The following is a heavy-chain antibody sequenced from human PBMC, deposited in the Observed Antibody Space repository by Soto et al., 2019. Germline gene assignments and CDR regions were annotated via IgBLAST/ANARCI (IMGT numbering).Heavy chain of an antibody. CDR2: IYYSGNT. J-gene: IGHJ4*02. V-gene: IGHV4-31*03. D-gene: IGHD6-13*01. Sequence: PSETLSLTCTVSGGSISSGDFFWHWIRQHPGKGLEWLGYIYYSGNTYYNPSLKGRVSMSVDTAENQFSLKLSSVAAADTAVYYCARGSSRWDYWGQGTLVTVSS. CDR1: GGSISSGDFF. CDR3: ARGSSRWDY.